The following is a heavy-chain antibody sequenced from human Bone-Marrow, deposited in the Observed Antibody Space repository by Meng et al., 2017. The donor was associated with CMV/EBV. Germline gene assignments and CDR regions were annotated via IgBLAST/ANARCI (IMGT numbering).Heavy chain of an antibody. CDR1: GFTFSDYY. Sequence: GESLKISCAASGFTFSDYYMSWIRQAPGKGLEWVSSISSSSSYIYYADSVKGRFTISRDNAKNSLYLQMNSLRAEDTAVYYCARDLVGYNTIDYWGQGTLVTVSS. CDR3: ARDLVGYNTIDY. CDR2: ISSSSSYI. V-gene: IGHV3-11*06. D-gene: IGHD5-24*01. J-gene: IGHJ4*02.